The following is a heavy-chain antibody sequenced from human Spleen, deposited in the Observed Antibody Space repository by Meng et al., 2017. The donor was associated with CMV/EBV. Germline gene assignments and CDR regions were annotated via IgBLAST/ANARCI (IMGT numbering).Heavy chain of an antibody. CDR1: GYTFINFG. J-gene: IGHJ5*02. D-gene: IGHD3-16*01. V-gene: IGHV1-18*01. CDR3: ARGSYEGWFDP. CDR2: ISASNGNP. Sequence: ASVKVSCKASGYTFINFGISWVRLAPGQGFEWLGWISASNGNPKYPQKFQGRVTFTRDISTSTVYMDLRSLRSDDTAVYYCARGSYEGWFDPWGQGTLVTVSS.